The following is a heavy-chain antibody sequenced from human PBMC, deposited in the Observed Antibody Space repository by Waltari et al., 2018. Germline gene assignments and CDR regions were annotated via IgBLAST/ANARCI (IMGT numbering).Heavy chain of an antibody. V-gene: IGHV3-7*01. Sequence: EVQLVESGGGLVQPGGSLRISCASSGFNFHPYWMKWIRQAPGKGLEWVANINPDGSQKFYVDSVKGRFTVSRDNAQNSLYLQMNNLRAEDTAVYYCTTLARGESGDYWGQGTLVTVSS. J-gene: IGHJ4*02. CDR2: INPDGSQK. CDR1: GFNFHPYW. D-gene: IGHD3-10*01. CDR3: TTLARGESGDY.